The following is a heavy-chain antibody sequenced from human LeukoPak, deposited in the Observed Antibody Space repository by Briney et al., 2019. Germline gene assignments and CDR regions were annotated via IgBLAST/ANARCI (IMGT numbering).Heavy chain of an antibody. J-gene: IGHJ4*02. D-gene: IGHD2-15*01. Sequence: SETLSLTCTVSGGSISSGGYYWSWIRQHPGKGLEWIGYIYYSGSTYYNPSLKSRVTISVDTSKNQLSLKLSSVAAADTAVYYCARLYCSGGSCYLDYWGQGTLVTVSS. CDR2: IYYSGST. V-gene: IGHV4-31*03. CDR3: ARLYCSGGSCYLDY. CDR1: GGSISSGGYY.